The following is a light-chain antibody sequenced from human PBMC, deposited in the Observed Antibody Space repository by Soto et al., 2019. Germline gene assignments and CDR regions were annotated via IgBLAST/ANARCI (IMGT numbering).Light chain of an antibody. Sequence: EIVMTQSPATLSVSPGERASLSCRASQSIRSNLAWYQQKPGQAPRLLIYGASTRAAGIPGRFSGSGSGTDFTLSISSLQPGDVGIYSCQQYHTWPPITFGQGTRLEIK. J-gene: IGKJ5*01. CDR3: QQYHTWPPIT. V-gene: IGKV3-15*01. CDR2: GAS. CDR1: QSIRSN.